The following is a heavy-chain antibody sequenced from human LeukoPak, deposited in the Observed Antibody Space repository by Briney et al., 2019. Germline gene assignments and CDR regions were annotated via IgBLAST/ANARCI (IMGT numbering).Heavy chain of an antibody. V-gene: IGHV3-21*01. CDR2: ISSSSSYI. CDR3: ATDILAGQNNWFDP. D-gene: IGHD3-9*01. CDR1: GFTFSSYS. Sequence: PGGSLRLSCAASGFTFSSYSMNWVRQAPGKGLEWVSSISSSSSYIYYADSVKGRFTISRDNAKNSLYLQMNSLRAEDTAVYYCATDILAGQNNWFDPWGQGTLVTVSS. J-gene: IGHJ5*02.